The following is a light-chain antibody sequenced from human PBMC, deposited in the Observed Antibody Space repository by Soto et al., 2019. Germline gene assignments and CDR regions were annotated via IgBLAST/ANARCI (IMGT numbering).Light chain of an antibody. Sequence: ETVLTQSPGTLPLSPGERATLSCRASQTIRSNYLAWYRQTPGQAPRLLFYCASNMANGIADRFSVSVYGTEFTLIISRLEPEDFALYYCQQYGSAPWTFGQGTKVEIK. J-gene: IGKJ1*01. CDR1: QTIRSNY. CDR3: QQYGSAPWT. CDR2: CAS. V-gene: IGKV3-20*01.